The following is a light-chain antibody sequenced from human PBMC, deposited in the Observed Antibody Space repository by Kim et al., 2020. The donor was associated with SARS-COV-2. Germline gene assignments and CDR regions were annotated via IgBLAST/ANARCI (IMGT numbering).Light chain of an antibody. V-gene: IGLV2-8*01. CDR2: EVS. CDR1: SSDVGGYNY. J-gene: IGLJ3*02. CDR3: SSYAGSNNRV. Sequence: QSALTQPPSASGSPGQSVTISCTGTSSDVGGYNYASWYQQHPGKAPKLMIYEVSKRPSGVPDRFSGSKSGNTASLTVSGLQAEDEADYYCSSYAGSNNRVFGGGTQLTVL.